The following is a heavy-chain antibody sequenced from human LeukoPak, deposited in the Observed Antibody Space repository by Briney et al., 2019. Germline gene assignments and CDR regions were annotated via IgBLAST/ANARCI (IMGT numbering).Heavy chain of an antibody. Sequence: PGGSLRLSCAASGFTFSSYEMNWVRQAPGKGLEWVSYISSSGSTIYYADSVKGRFTISRDNAKNSLYLQMNSLRAEDTAVYYCARDRYNWNDGRAFDIWGQGTMVTVSS. CDR1: GFTFSSYE. V-gene: IGHV3-48*03. CDR3: ARDRYNWNDGRAFDI. J-gene: IGHJ3*02. D-gene: IGHD1-20*01. CDR2: ISSSGSTI.